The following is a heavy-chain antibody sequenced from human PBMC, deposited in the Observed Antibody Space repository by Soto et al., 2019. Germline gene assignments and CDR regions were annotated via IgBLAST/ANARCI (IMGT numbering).Heavy chain of an antibody. CDR2: IYSGGST. V-gene: IGHV3-66*01. CDR3: AQHDWFDP. J-gene: IGHJ5*02. D-gene: IGHD1-1*01. Sequence: EVQLVESGGGLVQPGGSLRLSCAVSGFTVSSHYMSWVRQAPGKGLEWVSVIYSGGSTYYADSVKGRFTISRDNSKNTLYLQMNSLRAEDSAVYYCAQHDWFDPWGQGTMFTVSS. CDR1: GFTVSSHY.